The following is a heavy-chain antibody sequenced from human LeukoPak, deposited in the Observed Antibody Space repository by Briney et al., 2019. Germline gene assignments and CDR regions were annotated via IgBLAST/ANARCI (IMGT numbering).Heavy chain of an antibody. J-gene: IGHJ4*02. Sequence: PGGSLRLSCAASGFTFSSYEMNWVRQAPGKGLEWVSIIYSAGSTYYADSVKGRFTISRDNSKNTLYLQMNSLRAEDTAVYYCAKGHCTNGICWLDWGQGTLVTVSS. CDR2: IYSAGST. CDR3: AKGHCTNGICWLD. D-gene: IGHD2-8*01. CDR1: GFTFSSYE. V-gene: IGHV3-53*01.